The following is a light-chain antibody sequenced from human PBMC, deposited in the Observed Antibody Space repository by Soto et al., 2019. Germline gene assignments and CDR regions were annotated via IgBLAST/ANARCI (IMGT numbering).Light chain of an antibody. J-gene: IGKJ1*01. CDR2: KIS. CDR1: PSLLHSTNGNTY. Sequence: DAALTQTPLSSPVTLGQPAAISCRSSPSLLHSTNGNTYLSWLQQRPGQPPRLLIIKISNLFSGVPDRFSGSGAGTDFTLKISSVQAEDVGVYYCKQATHFPRTFGRGTKVEIK. CDR3: KQATHFPRT. V-gene: IGKV2-24*01.